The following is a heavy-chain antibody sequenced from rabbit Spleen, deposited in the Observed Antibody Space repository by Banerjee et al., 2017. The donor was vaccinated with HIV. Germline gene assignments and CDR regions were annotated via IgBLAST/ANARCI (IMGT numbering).Heavy chain of an antibody. Sequence: QSLEESGGDLVKPGASLTLTCTASGFSFNTAYFMCWVRQAPGKGLEWIGCIYTGSSGNTYYASWAKGRFTISKASSTTVTLQMTSLTAADTATYFCARGLGSDGGGYANYFNLWGPGTLVTVS. V-gene: IGHV1S40*01. D-gene: IGHD6-1*01. CDR1: GFSFNTAYF. CDR2: IYTGSSGNT. CDR3: ARGLGSDGGGYANYFNL. J-gene: IGHJ4*01.